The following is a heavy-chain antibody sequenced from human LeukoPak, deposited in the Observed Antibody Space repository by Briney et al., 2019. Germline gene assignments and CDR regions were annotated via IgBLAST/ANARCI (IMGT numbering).Heavy chain of an antibody. J-gene: IGHJ4*02. CDR1: GFTFSNYW. D-gene: IGHD3-22*01. CDR3: AKPNYYDSSGLGY. Sequence: GGSLRLSCAASGFTFSNYWMTWVRQAPGKGLEWVSAISGSGGSTYYADSVKGRFTISRDNSKNTLYLQMNSLRAEDTAVYYCAKPNYYDSSGLGYWGQGTLVTVSS. V-gene: IGHV3-23*01. CDR2: ISGSGGST.